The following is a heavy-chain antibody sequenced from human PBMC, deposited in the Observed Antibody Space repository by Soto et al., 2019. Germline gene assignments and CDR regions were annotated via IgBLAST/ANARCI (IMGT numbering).Heavy chain of an antibody. D-gene: IGHD6-25*01. J-gene: IGHJ4*02. CDR1: GYSFTTYW. V-gene: IGHV5-51*01. Sequence: PGESLKISCKGSGYSFTTYWIAWVRQMPGKGLEWMGNIYPGDSDTRYSPSFQGQVTISADKSTATAYLQWSSLKASDTAMYYCARPANNKFDYWGQGNMVTVYS. CDR2: IYPGDSDT. CDR3: ARPANNKFDY.